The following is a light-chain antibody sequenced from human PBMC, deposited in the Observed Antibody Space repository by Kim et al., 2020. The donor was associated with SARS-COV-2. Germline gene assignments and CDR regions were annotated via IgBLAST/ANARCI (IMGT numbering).Light chain of an antibody. V-gene: IGLV3-27*01. CDR2: KDT. CDR1: VLKTKY. Sequence: VSPGLTASITCSSIVLKTKYTRWYRQKPGHAPVLLIYKDTERPSGVPEHFSCSTSGATVTFTISRAQVEDEADYFCCSATGKSLVFGGGTQLTVL. CDR3: CSATGKSLV. J-gene: IGLJ2*01.